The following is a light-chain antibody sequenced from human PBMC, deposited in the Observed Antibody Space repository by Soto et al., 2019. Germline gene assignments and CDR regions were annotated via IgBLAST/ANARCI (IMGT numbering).Light chain of an antibody. Sequence: EVVLTQSPGTVSLSPGERATLSCRASQSVTSKYLAWYQQKPGQAPRLLIYAASSRATGIPDRVSGSGSGTDFTLSISRLESEDFAVYYCQQYGSSVTWTFGQGTKVEIK. J-gene: IGKJ1*01. CDR3: QQYGSSVTWT. CDR1: QSVTSKY. V-gene: IGKV3-20*01. CDR2: AAS.